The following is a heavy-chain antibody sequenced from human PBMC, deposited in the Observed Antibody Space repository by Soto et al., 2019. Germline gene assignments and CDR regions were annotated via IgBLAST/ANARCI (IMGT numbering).Heavy chain of an antibody. CDR1: GFTFDDYT. D-gene: IGHD3-22*01. Sequence: GGSLRLSCAASGFTFDDYTMHWVRQAPGKGLEWVSLISWDVGSTYYADSVKARFTISRDNSKNSLYLQMNSLRTEDTALYYCAKGSSSSGYFNYFDYWGQGTLVTVSS. CDR3: AKGSSSSGYFNYFDY. J-gene: IGHJ4*02. CDR2: ISWDVGST. V-gene: IGHV3-43*01.